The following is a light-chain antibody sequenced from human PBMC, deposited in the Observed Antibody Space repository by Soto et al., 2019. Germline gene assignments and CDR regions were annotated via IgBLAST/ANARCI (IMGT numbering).Light chain of an antibody. CDR3: AAWDASLNGYV. Sequence: QSVLTQPPSAYGTPGQSVTISCSGSSSNIGSKTVNWYQQLPGTVPKLLIYNSYQRPSGVPDRFSGSKSGTSASLAISGLQSEDEADYYCAAWDASLNGYVFGAGTKVTV. J-gene: IGLJ1*01. CDR2: NSY. V-gene: IGLV1-44*01. CDR1: SSNIGSKT.